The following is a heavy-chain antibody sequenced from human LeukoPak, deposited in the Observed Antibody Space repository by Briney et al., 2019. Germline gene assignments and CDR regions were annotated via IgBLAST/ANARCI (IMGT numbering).Heavy chain of an antibody. D-gene: IGHD3-10*01. CDR3: AMDHYNDCWFKY. V-gene: IGHV4-4*07. J-gene: IGHJ4*02. Sequence: SETLSLICTVSGGSVSRYYWSWIRQSAGKGLEWIGRIYNSGSTTYNPSLKSRVTMSIDTSKNQFSLKLTSVTAADTAMYYCAMDHYNDCWFKYWGQGTLVTVSS. CDR1: GGSVSRYY. CDR2: IYNSGST.